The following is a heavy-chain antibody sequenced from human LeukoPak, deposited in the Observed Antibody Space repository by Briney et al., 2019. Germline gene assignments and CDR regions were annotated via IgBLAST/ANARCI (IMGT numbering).Heavy chain of an antibody. Sequence: ASVKVSCKASGYTFTSYGISWVRQAPGQGLEWMGWISAYNGNTNYAQKLQGRVTMTTDTSTSTAYMELRSLRSDDTAVYYCARCAPSYYDFWSGYYSLFDYWGQGTLVTVSS. J-gene: IGHJ4*02. CDR2: ISAYNGNT. D-gene: IGHD3-3*01. V-gene: IGHV1-18*01. CDR1: GYTFTSYG. CDR3: ARCAPSYYDFWSGYYSLFDY.